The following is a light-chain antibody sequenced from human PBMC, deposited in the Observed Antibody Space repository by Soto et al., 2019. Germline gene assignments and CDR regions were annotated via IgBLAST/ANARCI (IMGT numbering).Light chain of an antibody. CDR3: QQFSNYPQT. Sequence: AIQLTQSPSSLSASVGDRVTFTCRASQAVNIALAWYQQKPGKTPKLLIYDASSLGSGVPSRFSGSGSGTDFTLTISSLQPEDGATYYCQQFSNYPQTFGQGTKLEIK. J-gene: IGKJ2*01. V-gene: IGKV1D-13*01. CDR2: DAS. CDR1: QAVNIA.